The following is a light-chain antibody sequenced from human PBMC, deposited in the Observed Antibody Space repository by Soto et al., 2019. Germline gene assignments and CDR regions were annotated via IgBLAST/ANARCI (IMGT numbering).Light chain of an antibody. CDR2: EVN. CDR1: SSDVGGYNY. V-gene: IGLV2-8*01. J-gene: IGLJ2*01. CDR3: SSYAGSNNLV. Sequence: QSALTQPPSASGSPGQSVTISCSGTSSDVGGYNYVSWYQQHPGKAPKLMIYEVNKRPSGVPGRFSGSKSGNTASLTVSGLQAEDEADYYCSSYAGSNNLVFGGGTKLTVL.